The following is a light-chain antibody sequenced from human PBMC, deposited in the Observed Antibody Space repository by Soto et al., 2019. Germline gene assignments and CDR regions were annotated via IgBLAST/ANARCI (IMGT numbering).Light chain of an antibody. CDR2: DAS. Sequence: EIVLTQSPATLSLSPGKEAPPSCRPSRRLAGTLAWYQQKPGQAPRLLIYDASNRATGIPARFSGSGSGTDFTLTISSLEPEDFAVYYCQQRSNWPLTFGGGTKVEI. V-gene: IGKV3-11*01. CDR1: RRLAGT. J-gene: IGKJ4*01. CDR3: QQRSNWPLT.